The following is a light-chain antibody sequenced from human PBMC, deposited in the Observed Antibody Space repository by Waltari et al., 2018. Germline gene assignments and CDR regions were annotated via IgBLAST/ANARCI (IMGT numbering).Light chain of an antibody. J-gene: IGKJ4*01. CDR3: QQRRNWA. CDR2: DAP. CDR1: QSLSSY. Sequence: EIVLTQSPATLSLSPGERATLSCRASQSLSSYLAWYQQKPGQAPRLLIYDAPSRATGIPARFSGSGSGTDFTLTISSLEPEDFAVYYCQQRRNWAFGGGTKVEIK. V-gene: IGKV3-11*01.